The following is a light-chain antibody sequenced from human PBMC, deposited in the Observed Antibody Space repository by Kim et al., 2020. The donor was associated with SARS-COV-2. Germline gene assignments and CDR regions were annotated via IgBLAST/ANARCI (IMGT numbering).Light chain of an antibody. Sequence: ASVGDRVTITCQASQDISRYVNWYQQRPGKAQKPLIYDASDFDAGVPSRFSGGGSGADFTLTIDSLQPEDVATYYCQQYASFPITFGQGTRLEIK. CDR2: DAS. V-gene: IGKV1-33*01. J-gene: IGKJ5*01. CDR1: QDISRY. CDR3: QQYASFPIT.